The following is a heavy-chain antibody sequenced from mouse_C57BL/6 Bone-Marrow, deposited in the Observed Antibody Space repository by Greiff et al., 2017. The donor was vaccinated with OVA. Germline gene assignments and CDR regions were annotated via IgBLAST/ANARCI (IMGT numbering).Heavy chain of an antibody. Sequence: QVQLQQSGAELVRPGASVKLSCKASGYTFTDYYINWVKQRPGQGLEWIARIYPGSGNTYYNEKFKGKATLTAEKSSSTAYMQLSSLTSEGSSVYFFARPSITTVVATDYAMDYWGQGTSVTVSS. D-gene: IGHD1-1*01. CDR3: ARPSITTVVATDYAMDY. CDR2: IYPGSGNT. V-gene: IGHV1-76*01. J-gene: IGHJ4*01. CDR1: GYTFTDYY.